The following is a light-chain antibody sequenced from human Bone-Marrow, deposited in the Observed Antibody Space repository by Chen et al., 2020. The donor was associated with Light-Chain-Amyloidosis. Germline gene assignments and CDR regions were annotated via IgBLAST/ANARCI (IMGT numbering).Light chain of an antibody. J-gene: IGLJ3*02. CDR1: NIGSTS. V-gene: IGLV3-21*02. CDR3: QVWDRSSDRPV. CDR2: GDR. Sequence: SYVLTQPSSGSVAPGQTATIACGGNNIGSTSVHWYQQTPGQAPLLIVYGDRDRPSGIPERLSGSNSGNTATLTISRVEAGDEADYYCQVWDRSSDRPVFGGGTKLTVL.